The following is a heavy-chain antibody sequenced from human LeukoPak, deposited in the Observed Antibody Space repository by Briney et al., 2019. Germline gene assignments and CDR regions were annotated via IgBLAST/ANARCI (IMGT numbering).Heavy chain of an antibody. V-gene: IGHV4-34*01. CDR1: GGSITSYY. CDR2: INHSGST. J-gene: IGHJ3*02. Sequence: TSETLSLTCTVSGGSITSYYWSWIRQSAGKGLEWIGEINHSGSTNYNPSLKSRVTISVDTSKNQFSLKLSSVTAADTAVYYCARGWEYYYDSSGYYSRRKVFAFDIWGQGTMVTVSS. D-gene: IGHD3-22*01. CDR3: ARGWEYYYDSSGYYSRRKVFAFDI.